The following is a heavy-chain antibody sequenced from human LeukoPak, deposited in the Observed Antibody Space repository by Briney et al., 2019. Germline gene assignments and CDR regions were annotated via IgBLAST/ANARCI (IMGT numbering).Heavy chain of an antibody. D-gene: IGHD3-22*01. CDR1: GYTFTSYG. CDR2: ISAYNGNT. CDR3: ARGGDYYDSSGYYIDY. V-gene: IGHV1-18*01. Sequence: ASVKVSCKASGYTFTSYGISWVRQAPGQGLEWMGWISAYNGNTNYAQKLQGGVTMTTDTSTSTAYMELRSLRSDDTAVYYCARGGDYYDSSGYYIDYWGQGTLVTVSS. J-gene: IGHJ4*02.